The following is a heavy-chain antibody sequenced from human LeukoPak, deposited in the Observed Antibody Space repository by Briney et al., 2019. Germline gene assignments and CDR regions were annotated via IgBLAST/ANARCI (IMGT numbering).Heavy chain of an antibody. CDR2: IYYSGST. CDR3: ARGQQLANFDY. V-gene: IGHV4-30-4*08. J-gene: IGHJ4*02. Sequence: SETLSLTCTVSGGSISSGGYYWSWIRQHPGKGLEWIGYIYYSGSTYYNPSLKSRVTISVDTSKNQFSLKLSSVTAADTAVYYCARGQQLANFDYWGQGTLVTVSS. CDR1: GGSISSGGYY. D-gene: IGHD6-13*01.